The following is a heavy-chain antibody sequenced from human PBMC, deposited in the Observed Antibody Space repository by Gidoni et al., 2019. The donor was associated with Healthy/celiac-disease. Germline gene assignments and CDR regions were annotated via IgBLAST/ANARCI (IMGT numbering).Heavy chain of an antibody. CDR1: VPTLSSYA. CDR3: ADLHYYDSSGI. CDR2: ISGRGCST. J-gene: IGHJ4*02. D-gene: IGHD3-22*01. Sequence: EVQLVEPGGGLVQPGGSLRLSCAASVPTLSSYAMSWVRQAPGKGLEWVSAISGRGCSTYYADSLKGRFTISRDNSKNTLYLQMNSLRAEDTAVYYCADLHYYDSSGIWGQGTLVTVSS. V-gene: IGHV3-23*04.